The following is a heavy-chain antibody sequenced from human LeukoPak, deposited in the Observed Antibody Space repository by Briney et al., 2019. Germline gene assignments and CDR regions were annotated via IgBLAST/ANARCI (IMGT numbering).Heavy chain of an antibody. D-gene: IGHD1-26*01. CDR2: ISSSSSYI. CDR3: AREGATAFDY. CDR1: GFTFSSYS. Sequence: PGGSLRLSCAASGFTFSSYSMNWVRQAPGKGLEGVSSISSSSSYIYYADSVKGRFTISRDNAKNSLYLQMNSLRAEDTAVYYCAREGATAFDYWGQGTLVTVSS. V-gene: IGHV3-21*01. J-gene: IGHJ4*02.